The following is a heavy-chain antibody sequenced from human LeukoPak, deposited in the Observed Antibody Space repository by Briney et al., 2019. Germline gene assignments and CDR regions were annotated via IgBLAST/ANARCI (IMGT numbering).Heavy chain of an antibody. CDR3: AKTPPYSGSPYYYYMDV. CDR1: GFTFSSYS. CDR2: ISNTGSVI. V-gene: IGHV3-21*01. Sequence: GGSLRLSCAASGFTFSSYSMNWVRQAPGKGLEWVASISNTGSVIYYADSVKGRFTISRDNAKNSLYLQMNSLRAEDTAVYYCAKTPPYSGSPYYYYMDVWGKGTTVTVSS. D-gene: IGHD5-12*01. J-gene: IGHJ6*03.